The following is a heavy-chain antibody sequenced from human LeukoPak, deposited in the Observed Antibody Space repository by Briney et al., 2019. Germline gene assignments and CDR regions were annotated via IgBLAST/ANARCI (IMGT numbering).Heavy chain of an antibody. CDR2: INPSGGST. CDR3: ARDPEIYSSGWSP. V-gene: IGHV1-46*01. CDR1: GYTFTSYY. Sequence: ASVTVSFKASGYTFTSYYMHWVRQAPGQGLEWMGVINPSGGSTSYAQKFQGRVTMTRDTSTSTVYMELSSLRSEDTAVYYCARDPEIYSSGWSPWGQGTLVTVSS. D-gene: IGHD6-19*01. J-gene: IGHJ5*02.